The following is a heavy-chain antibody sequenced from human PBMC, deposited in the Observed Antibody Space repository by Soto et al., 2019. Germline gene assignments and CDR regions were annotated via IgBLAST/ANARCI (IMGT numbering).Heavy chain of an antibody. CDR2: IYHSGST. Sequence: PSLTCAVSGVSIISSNWWNWVRQPPGKGLEWIGEIYHSGSTYYKPSLKSRVAMSVDTSKNQFSLKLTSATAADTAAYYCAKRDWSGSTSPFYFDYRGQGVLVTVSS. CDR1: GVSIISSNW. D-gene: IGHD3-9*01. J-gene: IGHJ4*02. V-gene: IGHV4-4*02. CDR3: AKRDWSGSTSPFYFDY.